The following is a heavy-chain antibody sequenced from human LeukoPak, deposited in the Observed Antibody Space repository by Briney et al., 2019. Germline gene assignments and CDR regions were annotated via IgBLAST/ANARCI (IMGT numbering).Heavy chain of an antibody. CDR1: GFAFSSYA. D-gene: IGHD3-10*01. J-gene: IGHJ4*02. CDR2: IGGDGRTI. CDR3: ANGYSGSKYFFDY. Sequence: GGSLRLSCAASGFAFSSYAMSWVRQAPGKGLEWVSAIGGDGRTICYADSVKGRFTISRDNSKNTLYLQTNSLRAEDTAVYYCANGYSGSKYFFDYWGQGTLVTVSS. V-gene: IGHV3-23*01.